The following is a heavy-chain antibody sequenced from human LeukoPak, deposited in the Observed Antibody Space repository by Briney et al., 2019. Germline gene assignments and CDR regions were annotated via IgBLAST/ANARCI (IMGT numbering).Heavy chain of an antibody. Sequence: GGSLRLSCAASGFTFSSYAMSWVRQAPGKGLEWVSPISGSGGSTYYADSVKGRFTISRDNSKNTLYLQMNSLRAEDTAVYYCARVAQSSGWLWLAPYYYMDVWGKGTTVTISS. CDR1: GFTFSSYA. CDR3: ARVAQSSGWLWLAPYYYMDV. J-gene: IGHJ6*03. D-gene: IGHD6-19*01. V-gene: IGHV3-23*01. CDR2: ISGSGGST.